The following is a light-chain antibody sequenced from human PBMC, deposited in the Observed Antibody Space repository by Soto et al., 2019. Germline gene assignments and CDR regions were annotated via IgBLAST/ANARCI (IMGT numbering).Light chain of an antibody. V-gene: IGLV1-40*01. Sequence: SVLTQPPSVSGAPGQRVTISCTGSSSNIGAGYDVHWYQQLPGTAPKLLIYGISNRPSGVPDRFSGSKSGTSASLAITGLQAEDEADYYCQSYDSSLSGAVFGGGTQLTVL. J-gene: IGLJ7*01. CDR2: GIS. CDR3: QSYDSSLSGAV. CDR1: SSNIGAGYD.